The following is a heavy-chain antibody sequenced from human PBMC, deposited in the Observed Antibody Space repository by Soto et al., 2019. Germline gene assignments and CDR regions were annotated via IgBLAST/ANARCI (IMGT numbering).Heavy chain of an antibody. D-gene: IGHD5-18*01. CDR1: GFIVSSNY. CDR2: IYSGGST. Sequence: PGGSLRLSCAASGFIVSSNYMSWVRQAPGKGLEWVSVIYSGGSTYYADSVKGRFTISRDNSKNTLYLQMNSLRAEDTAVYYCATVDTAMVIYYYGMDVWGQGTTVTVSS. CDR3: ATVDTAMVIYYYGMDV. J-gene: IGHJ6*02. V-gene: IGHV3-66*01.